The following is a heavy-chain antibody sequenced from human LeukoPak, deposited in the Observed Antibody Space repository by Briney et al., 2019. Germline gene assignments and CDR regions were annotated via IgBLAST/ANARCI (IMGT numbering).Heavy chain of an antibody. V-gene: IGHV3-30*18. D-gene: IGHD2/OR15-2a*01. J-gene: IGHJ4*02. Sequence: PGRSLRLSCAASGFTFSSYGMHWVRQAPGKGLEWVAVISYDGSNKYYADSVKGRFTIPRDNSKNTLYLQMNSLRAEDTAVYYCAKDASFSYYFDYWGQGTLVTVSS. CDR2: ISYDGSNK. CDR3: AKDASFSYYFDY. CDR1: GFTFSSYG.